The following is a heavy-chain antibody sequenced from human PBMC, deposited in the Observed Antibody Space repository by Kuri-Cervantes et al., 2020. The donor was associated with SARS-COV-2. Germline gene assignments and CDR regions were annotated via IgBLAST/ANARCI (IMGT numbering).Heavy chain of an antibody. CDR3: ARTKVAYTAMVGFDY. Sequence: GGSLRLSCAASGFTFSSYAMHWVRQAPGKGLEWVSIIYSSGTTYYADSVEGRFTISRDNSKNTLYLQMNSLRAEDTAVYYCARTKVAYTAMVGFDYWGQGTLVTVSS. D-gene: IGHD5-18*01. J-gene: IGHJ4*02. V-gene: IGHV3-NL1*01. CDR2: IYSSGTT. CDR1: GFTFSSYA.